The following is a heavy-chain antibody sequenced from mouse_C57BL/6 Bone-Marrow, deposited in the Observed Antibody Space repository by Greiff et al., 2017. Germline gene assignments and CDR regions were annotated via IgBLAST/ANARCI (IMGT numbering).Heavy chain of an antibody. CDR2: IGPGSGST. Sequence: VKLVESGAELVKPGASVKISCKASGYTFTDYYIHWVKQRPGQGLEWLGKIGPGSGSTYYNEKFKGKATLTADKSSSTAYMQLSSLTSEDSAVYFCARDYDAGYYAMDYWGQGTSVTVSS. CDR1: GYTFTDYY. D-gene: IGHD2-4*01. V-gene: IGHV1-77*01. J-gene: IGHJ4*01. CDR3: ARDYDAGYYAMDY.